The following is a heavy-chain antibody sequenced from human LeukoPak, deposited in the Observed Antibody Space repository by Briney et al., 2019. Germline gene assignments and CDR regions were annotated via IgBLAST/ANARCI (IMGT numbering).Heavy chain of an antibody. CDR3: ARGPSTYCSSTSCLTFDY. D-gene: IGHD2-2*01. CDR1: GGSISSYY. CDR2: IYTSGST. J-gene: IGHJ4*02. Sequence: KPSETLSLTCTVSGGSISSYYWSWIRQPAGKGLEWIGRIYTSGSTNYNPSLKSRVTMSVDTSKNQFSLKLGSVTAADTAVYYCARGPSTYCSSTSCLTFDYWGQGTLSPSPQ. V-gene: IGHV4-4*07.